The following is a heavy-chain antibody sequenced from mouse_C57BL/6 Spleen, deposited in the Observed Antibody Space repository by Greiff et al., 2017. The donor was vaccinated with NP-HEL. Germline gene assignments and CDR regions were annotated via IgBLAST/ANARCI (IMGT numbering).Heavy chain of an antibody. D-gene: IGHD2-4*01. Sequence: DVQLQESGTVLARPGASVKMSCKTSGYTFTSYWMHWVKQRPGQGLEWIGAIYPGNSDTSYNQKFKGKAKLTAVTSASTAYMELSSLTNEDSAVYYCTSLRDYDVDYYAMDYWGQGTSVTVSS. CDR2: IYPGNSDT. V-gene: IGHV1-5*01. J-gene: IGHJ4*01. CDR3: TSLRDYDVDYYAMDY. CDR1: GYTFTSYW.